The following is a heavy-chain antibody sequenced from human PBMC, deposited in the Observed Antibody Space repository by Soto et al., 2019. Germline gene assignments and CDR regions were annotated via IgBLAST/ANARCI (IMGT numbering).Heavy chain of an antibody. D-gene: IGHD2-15*01. J-gene: IGHJ5*02. CDR3: ARDLPLGRYCSGGSCYSKGFWFDP. Sequence: SETLSLTFAVYGGSFSGYYWSWIRQPPGKGLEWIGEINHSGSTNYNPSLKSRVTISVDTSKNQFSLKLSSVTAADTAVYYCARDLPLGRYCSGGSCYSKGFWFDPWGQGTLVTVSS. CDR2: INHSGST. CDR1: GGSFSGYY. V-gene: IGHV4-34*01.